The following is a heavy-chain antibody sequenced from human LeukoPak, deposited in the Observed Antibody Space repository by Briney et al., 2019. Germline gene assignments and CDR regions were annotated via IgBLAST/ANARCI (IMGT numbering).Heavy chain of an antibody. D-gene: IGHD3-9*01. Sequence: TSSETLSLTCAVYGGSFSGYYWSWIRQPPGKGLEWIGEINHSGSTNYNPSLKSRVTISVDTSKNQFSLKLSSVTAADTAVYYCARHATGVRYFDWLLPPFDYWGQGTLVTVSS. CDR2: INHSGST. V-gene: IGHV4-34*01. CDR1: GGSFSGYY. CDR3: ARHATGVRYFDWLLPPFDY. J-gene: IGHJ4*02.